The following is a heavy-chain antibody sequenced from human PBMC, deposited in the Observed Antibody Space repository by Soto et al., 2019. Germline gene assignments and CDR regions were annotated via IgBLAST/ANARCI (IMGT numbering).Heavy chain of an antibody. CDR2: FDPEDGET. V-gene: IGHV1-24*01. J-gene: IGHJ4*02. CDR3: ATDRVSYGSHYFDY. Sequence: ASAKVSCKVSGYTITELSMHWVRQALGKGLEWMGGFDPEDGETIYAQKFQGRVTMTEDTSTDTAYMELSSLRSEDTAVYYCATDRVSYGSHYFDYWGQGTLVTVSS. CDR1: GYTITELS. D-gene: IGHD5-18*01.